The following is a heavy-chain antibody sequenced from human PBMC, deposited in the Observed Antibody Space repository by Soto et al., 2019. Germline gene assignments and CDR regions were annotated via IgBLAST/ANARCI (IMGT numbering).Heavy chain of an antibody. D-gene: IGHD1-26*01. Sequence: SLSYAPPGFSCSDHGLHCFRQGPGNGREWVAAISHGGIRKHYADSVKGRFTISRDNSKKTHELHLSSLRHDDTAKYDRVKHWVGGRDRCQLDYWGQGTMVTVSS. CDR1: GFSCSDHG. CDR2: ISHGGIRK. V-gene: IGHV3-30*18. CDR3: VKHWVGGRDRCQLDY. J-gene: IGHJ4*02.